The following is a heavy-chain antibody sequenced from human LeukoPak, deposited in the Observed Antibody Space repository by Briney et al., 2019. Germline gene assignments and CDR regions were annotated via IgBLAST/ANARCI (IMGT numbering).Heavy chain of an antibody. D-gene: IGHD3-9*01. V-gene: IGHV4-4*07. J-gene: IGHJ5*02. CDR1: GGSISSYY. CDR2: IYTSGST. CDR3: ARADILTGYFLESPRGSLNWFDP. Sequence: PSETLSLTCTVSGGSISSYYWSWIRQPAGKGLEWIGRIYTSGSTNYNPSLKSRVTMSVDTSKNQFSLKLSSVTAADTAVYYCARADILTGYFLESPRGSLNWFDPWGQGTLVTVSS.